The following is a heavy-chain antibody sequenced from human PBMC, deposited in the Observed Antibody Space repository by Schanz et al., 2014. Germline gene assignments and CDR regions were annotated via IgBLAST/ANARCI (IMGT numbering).Heavy chain of an antibody. J-gene: IGHJ2*01. Sequence: EVQLGESGGGLVQPGGSLRLSCAASGFTVSNNYMSWVRQPPGKGLEWVSVLYNNGAAYYAASVRGRFAISRDNSKNTLHLQTNRLRNEDTAVYYCATVGSETYSIYGYFDLWGRGTLVTVSS. V-gene: IGHV3-66*01. D-gene: IGHD3-10*01. CDR2: LYNNGAA. CDR3: ATVGSETYSIYGYFDL. CDR1: GFTVSNNY.